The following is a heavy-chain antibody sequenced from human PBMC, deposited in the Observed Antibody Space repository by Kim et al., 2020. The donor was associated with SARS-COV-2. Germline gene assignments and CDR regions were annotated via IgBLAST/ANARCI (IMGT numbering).Heavy chain of an antibody. J-gene: IGHJ4*02. D-gene: IGHD1-26*01. V-gene: IGHV3-30*01. Sequence: DSVKGRCTSSRDHSKNTLYLQMNSLRAEDTAVYYCASVRDTRRISGGAGYWGQGALVTVSS. CDR3: ASVRDTRRISGGAGY.